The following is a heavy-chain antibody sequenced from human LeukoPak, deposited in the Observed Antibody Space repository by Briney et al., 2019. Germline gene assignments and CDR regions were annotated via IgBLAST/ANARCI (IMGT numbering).Heavy chain of an antibody. CDR2: IYHSGST. CDR1: GGSISSGGYS. Sequence: SETLSLTCAVSGGSISSGGYSWSWIRQPPGKGLEWIGYIYHSGSTYYNPSLKSRVTISVDRSKNQFSLKLNSVTAADTAVYYCARGGFADPFDYWGQGTLVTVSS. V-gene: IGHV4-30-2*01. D-gene: IGHD1-26*01. J-gene: IGHJ4*02. CDR3: ARGGFADPFDY.